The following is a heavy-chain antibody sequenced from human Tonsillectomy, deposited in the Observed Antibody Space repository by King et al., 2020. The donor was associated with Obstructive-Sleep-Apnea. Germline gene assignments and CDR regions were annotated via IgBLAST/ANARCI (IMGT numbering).Heavy chain of an antibody. CDR1: GFTFSSYS. Sequence: QLVQSGGGLVKPGGSLRLSCAASGFTFSSYSMNWVRQAPGKGLEWVSSITSSSSFIYYADSVKGRFTISRDNAKNSLYLQMNSLRAEDTAVYYCARGTYDILTSYYLIDYWGQGTLVTVSS. D-gene: IGHD3-9*01. CDR3: ARGTYDILTSYYLIDY. J-gene: IGHJ4*02. CDR2: ITSSSSFI. V-gene: IGHV3-21*01.